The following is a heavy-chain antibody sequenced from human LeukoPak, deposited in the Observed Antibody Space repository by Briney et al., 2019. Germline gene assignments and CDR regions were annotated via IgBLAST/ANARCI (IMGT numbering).Heavy chain of an antibody. J-gene: IGHJ4*02. D-gene: IGHD3-10*01. CDR2: INHSGST. V-gene: IGHV4-34*01. CDR3: ARGGGYYFDY. Sequence: SETLSLTCAVYGGSFSGYYWSWIRQPPGKGLEWIGEINHSGSTNYNPSLKSRVTISVDTSKNQFSLKLSSVTAADTAVYYCARGGGYYFDYWGRGTLLTVSS. CDR1: GGSFSGYY.